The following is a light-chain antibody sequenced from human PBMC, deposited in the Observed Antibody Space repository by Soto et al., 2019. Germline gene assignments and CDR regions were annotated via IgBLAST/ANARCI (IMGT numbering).Light chain of an antibody. V-gene: IGKV3-15*01. CDR2: AAS. J-gene: IGKJ1*01. CDR1: QSVSSS. CDR3: QQYNNWPG. Sequence: VMTQSPATLSVSPGERASLSCRASQSVSSSLAWYQQKPGQAPRLLIYAASTRATGIPARFSGSGSGTEFTLTISSLQSEDFAVYYCQQYNNWPGFGQGTKVDIK.